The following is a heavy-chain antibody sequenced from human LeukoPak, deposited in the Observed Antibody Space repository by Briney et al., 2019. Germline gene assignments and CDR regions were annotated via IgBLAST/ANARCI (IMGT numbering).Heavy chain of an antibody. CDR3: VRLSWELGDGGVT. V-gene: IGHV3-53*01. Sequence: GGSLRLSCAASGFTVSSNYMSWVRQAPGKGLEWVSVIYSGGSTYYADSVKGRFTISRDNAKNTLSLQMNSLRAEDTAVYYCVRLSWELGDGGVTWGQGTLVTVPS. CDR1: GFTVSSNY. CDR2: IYSGGST. D-gene: IGHD1-26*01. J-gene: IGHJ5*02.